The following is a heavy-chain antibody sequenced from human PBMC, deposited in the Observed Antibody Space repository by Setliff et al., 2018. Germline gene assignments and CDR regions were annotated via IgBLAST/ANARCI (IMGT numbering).Heavy chain of an antibody. CDR3: ARDPYDYIWGSYRSPYFHH. J-gene: IGHJ4*02. V-gene: IGHV1-2*02. D-gene: IGHD3-16*02. Sequence: ASVKVSCKASGYTFVGYYLHWVRQAPGQGLEWMGWINPKTGGTNYAQKFQGRVTMTRDASINTAFMHLSSLKSDDMAVYYCARDPYDYIWGSYRSPYFHHWGQGALVTAPQ. CDR2: INPKTGGT. CDR1: GYTFVGYY.